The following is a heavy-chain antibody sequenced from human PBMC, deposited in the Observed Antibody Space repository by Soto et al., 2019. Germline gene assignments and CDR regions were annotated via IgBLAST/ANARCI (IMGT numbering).Heavy chain of an antibody. CDR1: GDSVSSKIAA. V-gene: IGHV6-1*01. Sequence: SPTLSLPCAISGDSVSSKIAAWNWIRQTPPRGLEWLGRTYYRSKWYNDYAVSVKSRITIDPYTSKNQVSLQLTSGTPEDTAVYYCAREEEIAVAGNNWFDPWGQGTRVTSPQ. CDR2: TYYRSKWYN. CDR3: AREEEIAVAGNNWFDP. J-gene: IGHJ5*02. D-gene: IGHD6-19*01.